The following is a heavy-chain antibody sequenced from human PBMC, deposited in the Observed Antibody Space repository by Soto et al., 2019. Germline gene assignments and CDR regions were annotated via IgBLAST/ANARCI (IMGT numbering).Heavy chain of an antibody. V-gene: IGHV1-24*01. CDR2: FDPEDGET. CDR1: GYSLTELS. J-gene: IGHJ4*02. CDR3: ATEEYGGQIY. D-gene: IGHD2-15*01. Sequence: ASVKGSCKVSGYSLTELSVDWGRQAPGKGLEWMGGFDPEDGETIYAQKFQGRATMTEDTSTDTAYMELSSLRSEDTAVYYCATEEYGGQIYWGQGTLVPVSS.